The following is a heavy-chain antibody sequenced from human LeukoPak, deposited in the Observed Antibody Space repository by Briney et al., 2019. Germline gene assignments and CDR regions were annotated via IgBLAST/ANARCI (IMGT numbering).Heavy chain of an antibody. CDR2: ISGDGSDT. D-gene: IGHD3-22*01. Sequence: PGGSLRLSCAASGFTFSTYWIHWVRQAPGKGLVWVSRISGDGSDTRYADSVKGRFTISRDNAKNTVFLQMNSLRGEDTAVYYCARDVQDSRTGGLDSWGQGTLVTVSS. CDR1: GFTFSTYW. CDR3: ARDVQDSRTGGLDS. J-gene: IGHJ4*02. V-gene: IGHV3-74*01.